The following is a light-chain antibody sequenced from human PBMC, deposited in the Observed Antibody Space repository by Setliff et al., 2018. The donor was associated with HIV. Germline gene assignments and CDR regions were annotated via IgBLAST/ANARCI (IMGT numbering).Light chain of an antibody. Sequence: QSVLTQPASVSGSPGQSITISCTGTSSDVGGYNYVSWYQQHPGKAPKLIINEVKNRPSGVSNRFSGSKSGNTASLTISGLQTDDEADYYCGSYASTNTLPFGTGTKVTVL. CDR1: SSDVGGYNY. CDR3: GSYASTNTLP. J-gene: IGLJ1*01. V-gene: IGLV2-14*01. CDR2: EVK.